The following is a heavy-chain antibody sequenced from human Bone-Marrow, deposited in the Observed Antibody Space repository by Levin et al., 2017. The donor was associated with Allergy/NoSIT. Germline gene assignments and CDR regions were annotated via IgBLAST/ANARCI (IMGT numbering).Heavy chain of an antibody. CDR2: INHSGST. J-gene: IGHJ2*01. CDR1: GGSFSGYY. D-gene: IGHD6-19*01. CDR3: AGKGTAVADTYWYFDL. V-gene: IGHV4-34*01. Sequence: SETLSLTCAVYGGSFSGYYRSWIRQPPGKGLEWIGEINHSGSTNNNPSLKSRVIISVDTSKNQFSLKLSSVTAADTAVYYCAGKGTAVADTYWYFDLWGRGTLVTVSS.